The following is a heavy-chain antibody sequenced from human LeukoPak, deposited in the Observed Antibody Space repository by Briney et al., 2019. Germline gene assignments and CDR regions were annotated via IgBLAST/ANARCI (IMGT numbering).Heavy chain of an antibody. CDR2: INDDSSDI. D-gene: IGHD2-2*01. CDR1: GFTFDDYA. CDR3: ARDTFQPGLIDS. J-gene: IGHJ4*02. Sequence: PGRSLRLSCAASGFTFDDYAMHWVRQAPGKGLEWISYINDDSSDIHYAGSVRGRFTISRDDARKTLYLQLSSLRVEDTAVYYCARDTFQPGLIDSWGQGTLVTVSS. V-gene: IGHV3-9*01.